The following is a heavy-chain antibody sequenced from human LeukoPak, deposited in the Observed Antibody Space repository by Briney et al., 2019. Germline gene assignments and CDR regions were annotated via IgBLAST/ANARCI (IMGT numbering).Heavy chain of an antibody. CDR1: GYTFTSYG. V-gene: IGHV1-69*04. D-gene: IGHD3-22*01. Sequence: SVKVSCKASGYTFTSYGISWVRQAPGQGLEWMGRIIPIIGVPTYAQKLQGRVTITADISTNTAFMELSSLRSEDTAVYFCARESSRTSGYNYYFDYWGQGTLVTVSS. J-gene: IGHJ4*02. CDR3: ARESSRTSGYNYYFDY. CDR2: IIPIIGVP.